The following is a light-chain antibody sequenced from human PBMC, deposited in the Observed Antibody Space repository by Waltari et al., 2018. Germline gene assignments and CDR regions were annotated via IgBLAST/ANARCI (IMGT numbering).Light chain of an antibody. CDR3: QQSYNTVWT. Sequence: IQMTQSPSSLSASVGDRVTLICRASQSIRSYLNWYQQKPGRAPKLLIYGTSNLQSGVPSRFSGSGSGTDFTLTISSLQPEDFATYYCQQSYNTVWTFAQGTKVEI. V-gene: IGKV1-39*01. CDR1: QSIRSY. CDR2: GTS. J-gene: IGKJ1*01.